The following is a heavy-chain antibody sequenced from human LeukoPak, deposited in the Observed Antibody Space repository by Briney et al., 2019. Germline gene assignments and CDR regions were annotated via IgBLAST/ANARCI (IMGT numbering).Heavy chain of an antibody. CDR2: INHSDTYT. CDR3: AKHFRIGGYYGPDAFDM. Sequence: PGGSLRLSCAASGFTFCTYAMTWVRQAPGKGLEWISVINHSDTYTNYADSVKGRFTISRDNAKNTLFLQMNSLRAEDTAVYFCAKHFRIGGYYGPDAFDMWGQGTLVTVSS. V-gene: IGHV3-23*01. J-gene: IGHJ3*02. CDR1: GFTFCTYA. D-gene: IGHD3-22*01.